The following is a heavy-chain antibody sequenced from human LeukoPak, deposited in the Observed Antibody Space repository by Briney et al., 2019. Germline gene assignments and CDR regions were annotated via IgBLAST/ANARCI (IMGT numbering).Heavy chain of an antibody. D-gene: IGHD6-25*01. CDR2: VSYDGSNK. V-gene: IGHV3-30*01. CDR3: ARDSGGSYYYYYMDV. J-gene: IGHJ6*03. CDR1: GFTFSSYP. Sequence: DPGRSLGLSCAASGFTFSSYPMHWVRQAPGKGLEWVTVVSYDGSNKYYADSVKARFTISRDNSKNTLYLQMNSLRAEDTAVYYCARDSGGSYYYYYMDVWGKGTTVTVSS.